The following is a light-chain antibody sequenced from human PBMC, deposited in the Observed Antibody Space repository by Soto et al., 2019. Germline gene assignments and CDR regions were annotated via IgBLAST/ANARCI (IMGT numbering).Light chain of an antibody. J-gene: IGKJ2*01. CDR1: QTVSNN. V-gene: IGKV3-15*01. Sequence: EVVVTQSPSTLSVSLGQRATLSCRTSQTVSNNLAWYRQKPGQAPSLLIYGISTRATGLPARFSGTGSGTEFTLTISSLQSEDSALHYCQQYNNWPHTFGQGTKLEIK. CDR3: QQYNNWPHT. CDR2: GIS.